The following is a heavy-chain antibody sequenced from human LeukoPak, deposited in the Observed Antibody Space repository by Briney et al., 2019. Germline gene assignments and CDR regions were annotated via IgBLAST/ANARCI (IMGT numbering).Heavy chain of an antibody. V-gene: IGHV1-18*01. Sequence: EASVKVSCKASGYTFTSYGISWVRQAPGQGLEWMGWISAYNGNTNYAQKLQGRVTMTTDTSTSTAYMELRSLRSDGTAVYYCARGLHGIAAATHAFDIWGQGTMVTVS. CDR2: ISAYNGNT. D-gene: IGHD6-13*01. CDR3: ARGLHGIAAATHAFDI. J-gene: IGHJ3*02. CDR1: GYTFTSYG.